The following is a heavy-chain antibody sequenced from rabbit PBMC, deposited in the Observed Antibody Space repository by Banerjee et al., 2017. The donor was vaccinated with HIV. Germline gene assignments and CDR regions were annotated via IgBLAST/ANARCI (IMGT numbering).Heavy chain of an antibody. CDR1: GFDFSIYY. CDR3: ARDLAGVTGWNFNL. Sequence: QLEESGGDLVKPGGSLKLSCKASGFDFSIYYMSWVRQAPGKGLEWIGIIYASEGSADYASWVNGRFTISSDSAQNTVDLQMNSLTAADTATYFCARDLAGVTGWNFNLWGPGTLVTVS. J-gene: IGHJ4*01. D-gene: IGHD4-1*01. CDR2: IYASEGSA. V-gene: IGHV1S7*01.